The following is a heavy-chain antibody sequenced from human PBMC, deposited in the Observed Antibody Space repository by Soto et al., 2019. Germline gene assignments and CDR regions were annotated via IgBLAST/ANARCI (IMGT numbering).Heavy chain of an antibody. CDR1: GGSISSSSYY. V-gene: IGHV4-39*01. J-gene: IGHJ5*02. CDR2: IYYSGST. D-gene: IGHD2-21*02. CDR3: ARGRDTYCGGDCYPNWFDP. Sequence: QLQLQESGPGLVKPSETLSLNCTVSGGSISSSSYYWGWIRQPPGKGLEWIGSIYYSGSTYYNPSLTSRVTISVDTSKNQFSLKLSSVTAADTAVYYCARGRDTYCGGDCYPNWFDPWGQGTLVTVSS.